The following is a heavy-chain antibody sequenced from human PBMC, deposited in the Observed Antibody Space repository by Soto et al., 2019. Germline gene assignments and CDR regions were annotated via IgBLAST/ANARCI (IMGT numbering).Heavy chain of an antibody. CDR1: GFIFGDYA. V-gene: IGHV3-49*04. CDR2: IRSKAYGGTA. Sequence: GGSLRLFCTASGFIFGDYAMNWVRQAPGKGLEWVGFIRSKAYGGTAQYAASVKGRFTISSDESKCIAYLQINSLKTEDTAVYYCTREDYGANSGGFDYWGQGTLVTVSS. CDR3: TREDYGANSGGFDY. D-gene: IGHD4-17*01. J-gene: IGHJ4*02.